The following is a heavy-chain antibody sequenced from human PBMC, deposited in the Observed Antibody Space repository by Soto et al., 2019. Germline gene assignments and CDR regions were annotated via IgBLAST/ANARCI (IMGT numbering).Heavy chain of an antibody. CDR2: IYHRGTS. D-gene: IGHD2-15*01. CDR1: GGSISSGAYS. Sequence: PSETLSLTCTVSGGSISSGAYSWSWIRLPPGKRLEWIGYIYHRGTSHYHPSLKSRVTMSVDRSRNQFSLNLRSVTAADTAVYYCARTLDLGGSAGTNWFDPWGQGTLVTVSS. CDR3: ARTLDLGGSAGTNWFDP. V-gene: IGHV4-30-2*01. J-gene: IGHJ5*02.